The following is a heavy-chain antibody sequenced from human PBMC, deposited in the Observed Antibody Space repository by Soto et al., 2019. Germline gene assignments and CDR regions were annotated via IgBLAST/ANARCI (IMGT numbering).Heavy chain of an antibody. CDR2: IYYSGST. J-gene: IGHJ4*02. D-gene: IGHD3-22*01. Sequence: PSETLSLTCTVSGFSISSYYWSWIRQPPGKGLEWIGYIYYSGSTNYNPSLKSRVTLSVDTSKNQFSLKLSSVTAADTAVYYCARRVTYRDSSGYYDDYWGQGTLVTVS. V-gene: IGHV4-59*08. CDR3: ARRVTYRDSSGYYDDY. CDR1: GFSISSYY.